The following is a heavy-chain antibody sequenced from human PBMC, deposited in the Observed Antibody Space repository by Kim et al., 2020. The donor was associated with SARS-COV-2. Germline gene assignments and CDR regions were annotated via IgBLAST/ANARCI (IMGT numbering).Heavy chain of an antibody. J-gene: IGHJ4*01. CDR2: ISYDGSNK. CDR3: ARGAYYDSSGYPSIGDY. Sequence: GGSLRLSCAASGFTFSSYAMHWVRQAPGKGLEWVAVISYDGSNKYYADSVKGRFTISRDNSKNTLYLQMNSLRAEDTAVYYCARGAYYDSSGYPSIGDY. D-gene: IGHD3-22*01. CDR1: GFTFSSYA. V-gene: IGHV3-30*04.